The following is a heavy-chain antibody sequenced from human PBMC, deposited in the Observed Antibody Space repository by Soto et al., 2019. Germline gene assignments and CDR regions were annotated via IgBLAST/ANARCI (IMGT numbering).Heavy chain of an antibody. V-gene: IGHV3-30-3*02. Sequence: PGGSLRLSCAASGFTFSTYAMHWVRQAPGKGLEWVAVISYDRSNKYYADSVKGRFTISRDNSKNTLYLQMNSLRAEDTAVYYGAKRSSSSTFDYWGQETLVTVSS. J-gene: IGHJ4*02. CDR1: GFTFSTYA. CDR3: AKRSSSSTFDY. CDR2: ISYDRSNK. D-gene: IGHD6-6*01.